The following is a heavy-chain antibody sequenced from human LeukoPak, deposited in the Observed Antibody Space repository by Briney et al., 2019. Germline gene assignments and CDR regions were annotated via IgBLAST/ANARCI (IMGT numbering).Heavy chain of an antibody. D-gene: IGHD5-18*01. Sequence: PSETLSLTCTVSGGSISSYYWSWIRQPAGKGLEWIGRIYTSGSTNYNPSLNSRVTMSVDTSKNQFSLKLSSVTAADTAVYYCARDRRGYSSPDFDSWGQGTLVTVSS. V-gene: IGHV4-4*07. CDR3: ARDRRGYSSPDFDS. CDR1: GGSISSYY. J-gene: IGHJ4*02. CDR2: IYTSGST.